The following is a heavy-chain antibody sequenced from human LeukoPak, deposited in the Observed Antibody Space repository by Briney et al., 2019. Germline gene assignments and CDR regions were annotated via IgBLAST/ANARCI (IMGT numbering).Heavy chain of an antibody. CDR3: ARGYCSSTSCYTWFDP. CDR1: GYSISSGYY. J-gene: IGHJ5*02. D-gene: IGHD2-2*02. Sequence: PSETLSLTCTVSGYSISSGYYWGWIRQPPGKGLEWIGSIYHSGSTYYNPSLKSRVTISVDTSKNQFSLKLSSVTAADTAVYYCARGYCSSTSCYTWFDPWGQGTLVTVSS. V-gene: IGHV4-38-2*02. CDR2: IYHSGST.